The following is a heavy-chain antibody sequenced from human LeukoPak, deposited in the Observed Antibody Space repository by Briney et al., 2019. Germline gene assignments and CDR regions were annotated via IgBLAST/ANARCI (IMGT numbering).Heavy chain of an antibody. CDR2: ISGDGGGT. CDR1: GFTFDDYA. J-gene: IGHJ3*02. CDR3: AKGPTRSALDAFDI. Sequence: GGSLRLSCAASGFTFDDYAMHWVRQAPGKGLEWVSLISGDGGGTYYADSVKGRFTISRDNSKNSLYLQMNSLRTEDTALYYCAKGPTRSALDAFDIWGQGTMVTVSS. D-gene: IGHD2-15*01. V-gene: IGHV3-43*02.